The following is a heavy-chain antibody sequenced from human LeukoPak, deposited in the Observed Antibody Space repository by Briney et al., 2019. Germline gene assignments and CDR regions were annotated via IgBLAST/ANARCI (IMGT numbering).Heavy chain of an antibody. Sequence: SETLSLTCTVSGYSIRSGYYWGWIRQPPGKGLEWIGSIYHSGSTYYNPSLKSRVTISVDTSKNQFSLKLSSVTAADTAVYYCARTRITMVRGTRNNWFDPWGQGTLVTVSS. CDR3: ARTRITMVRGTRNNWFDP. J-gene: IGHJ5*02. V-gene: IGHV4-38-2*02. CDR2: IYHSGST. CDR1: GYSIRSGYY. D-gene: IGHD3-10*01.